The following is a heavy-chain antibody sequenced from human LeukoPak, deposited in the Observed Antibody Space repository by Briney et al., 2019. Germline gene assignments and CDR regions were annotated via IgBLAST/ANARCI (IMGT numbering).Heavy chain of an antibody. J-gene: IGHJ4*02. D-gene: IGHD2-15*01. CDR2: IHTSGST. V-gene: IGHV4-4*09. CDR1: GGSSGPYY. CDR3: ARPGQSSWWVYFNF. Sequence: SETLSLTCTVSGGSSGPYYWTWIRQFPGKGQEWIGNIHTSGSTDYNPSLKSRVTMSMDKSKNQLSLSLTSVTAADTAVYYCARPGQSSWWVYFNFWGPGTLVTVSS.